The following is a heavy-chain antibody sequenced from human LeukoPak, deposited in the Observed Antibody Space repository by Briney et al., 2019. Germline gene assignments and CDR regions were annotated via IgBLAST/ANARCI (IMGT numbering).Heavy chain of an antibody. Sequence: ASVKVSCKASGYTSTSYYMHWVRQAPGQGLEWMGIINPSGGSTSYAQKFQGRVTMTRDTSTSTVYMELSSLRSEDTAVYYCALVDIVATTDYWGQGTLVTVSS. CDR2: INPSGGST. V-gene: IGHV1-46*03. CDR3: ALVDIVATTDY. J-gene: IGHJ4*02. CDR1: GYTSTSYY. D-gene: IGHD5-12*01.